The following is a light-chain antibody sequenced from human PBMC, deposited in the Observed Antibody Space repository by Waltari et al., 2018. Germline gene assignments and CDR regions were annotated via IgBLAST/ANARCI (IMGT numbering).Light chain of an antibody. J-gene: IGLJ2*01. Sequence: QSALTQPASVSGSPGQSIPISCTGTNRDIGAYNYVSWYQQHPGKAPKVIIYDVSNRPSGISNRFSGSKSGNTASLTISGLQAEDEADYYCSAYTTSTTEVFGGGTKLTVL. V-gene: IGLV2-14*03. CDR3: SAYTTSTTEV. CDR1: NRDIGAYNY. CDR2: DVS.